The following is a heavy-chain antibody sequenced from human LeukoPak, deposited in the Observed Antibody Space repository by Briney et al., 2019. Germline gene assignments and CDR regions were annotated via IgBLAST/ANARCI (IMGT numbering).Heavy chain of an antibody. D-gene: IGHD3-10*01. CDR1: GYTFTSYG. Sequence: ASVKVSCKASGYTFTSYGISWVRQAPGQGLEWMGWISAYNGNTNYAQKLQGRVTMTTDTSTSTAYMGLRSLRSDDTAVYYCARDSNYYGSGNAFDIWGQGTMVTVSS. J-gene: IGHJ3*02. V-gene: IGHV1-18*01. CDR2: ISAYNGNT. CDR3: ARDSNYYGSGNAFDI.